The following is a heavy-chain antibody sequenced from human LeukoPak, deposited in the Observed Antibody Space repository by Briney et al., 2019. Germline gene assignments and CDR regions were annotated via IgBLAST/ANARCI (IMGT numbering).Heavy chain of an antibody. CDR2: IIPIFGTP. D-gene: IGHD4-23*01. J-gene: IGHJ6*03. Sequence: GASVKVSCKTSGGTFSSYTISWVRQAPGQGLEWMGGIIPIFGTPHYAQKFQDRVTITADASTSTAYMELSSLRSEDTAVYYCARGIGGNSDLYYYYYYMDVWGKGTTVTVSS. V-gene: IGHV1-69*13. CDR1: GGTFSSYT. CDR3: ARGIGGNSDLYYYYYYMDV.